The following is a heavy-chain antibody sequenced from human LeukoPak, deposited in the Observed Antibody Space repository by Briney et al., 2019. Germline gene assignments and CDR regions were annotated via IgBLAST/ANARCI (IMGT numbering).Heavy chain of an antibody. D-gene: IGHD2-2*01. CDR2: INWNGGST. CDR1: GFTFDDYG. Sequence: GGSLRLSCAASGFTFDDYGMSWVRQAPGKGLECVSGINWNGGSTGYADSVKGRFTISRDNAKNSLYLQMNSLRAEDTALYYCATLGYCRSTSCYALDYWGQGTLVTVSS. CDR3: ATLGYCRSTSCYALDY. J-gene: IGHJ4*02. V-gene: IGHV3-20*04.